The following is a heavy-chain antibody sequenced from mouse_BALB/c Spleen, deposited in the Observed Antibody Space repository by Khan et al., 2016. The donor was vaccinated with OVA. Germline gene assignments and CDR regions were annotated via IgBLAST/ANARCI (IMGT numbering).Heavy chain of an antibody. Sequence: EVQLQESGPGLVKPSQSLSLTCTVTGYSITSDYAWNWIRQFPGNKLEWMGFISYSGNTKYNPSLKSRFSITRDTSKNQFFLQLNSVTTEDTAAYYGARVYGGDFDYWGQGTSLTVSS. CDR3: ARVYGGDFDY. D-gene: IGHD1-1*01. CDR2: ISYSGNT. V-gene: IGHV3-2*02. CDR1: GYSITSDYA. J-gene: IGHJ2*02.